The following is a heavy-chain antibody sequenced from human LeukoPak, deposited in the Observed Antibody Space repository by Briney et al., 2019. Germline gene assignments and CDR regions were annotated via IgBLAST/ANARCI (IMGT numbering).Heavy chain of an antibody. D-gene: IGHD3-3*01. CDR1: GGSISSGSYY. V-gene: IGHV4-61*01. Sequence: SQTLSLTCTVSGGSISSGSYYWSWIRQPPGKGLEWIGYIYYSGSTNYNPSLKSRVTISVDTSKNQFSLKLSSVTAADTAVYYCARVNGRGRITIFGAHGGWFDPWGQGTLVTVSS. CDR2: IYYSGST. J-gene: IGHJ5*02. CDR3: ARVNGRGRITIFGAHGGWFDP.